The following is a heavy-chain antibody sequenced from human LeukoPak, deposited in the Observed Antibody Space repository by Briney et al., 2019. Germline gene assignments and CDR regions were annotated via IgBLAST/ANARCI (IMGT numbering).Heavy chain of an antibody. CDR2: IDGSGRTT. D-gene: IGHD3-16*01. Sequence: PGGSLRLSCAASGFTFTRYAMSWVRQAPGKGLQWVSLIDGSGRTTYYADSVKGHFTISRDNSKNTLYLQMNSLRAEDTAVYYCAKGKNDYVWGSSDFDFWGQGTLVTVSS. V-gene: IGHV3-23*01. CDR3: AKGKNDYVWGSSDFDF. J-gene: IGHJ4*02. CDR1: GFTFTRYA.